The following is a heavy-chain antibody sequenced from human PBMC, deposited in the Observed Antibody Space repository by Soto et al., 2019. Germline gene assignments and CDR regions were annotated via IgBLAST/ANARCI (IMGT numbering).Heavy chain of an antibody. CDR2: IYYSGST. V-gene: IGHV4-59*01. CDR1: GGSISSYY. CDR3: ARDGQTGYYYYYYGMDV. D-gene: IGHD3-9*01. Sequence: NPSETLSLTCTVSGGSISSYYWSWIRQPPGKGLEWIGYIYYSGSTNYNPSLKSRVTISVDTSKNQFSLKLSSVTAADTAVYYCARDGQTGYYYYYYGMDVWGQGTTVTVSS. J-gene: IGHJ6*02.